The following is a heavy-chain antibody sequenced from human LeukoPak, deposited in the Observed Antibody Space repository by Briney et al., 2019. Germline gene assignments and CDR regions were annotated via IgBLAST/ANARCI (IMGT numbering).Heavy chain of an antibody. Sequence: AGGSLRLSCATSGFTFSSYGMNWVRQAPGKGLEWLASIRSDNSDTYYADSVKGRFTISRDNSKNTLFLQMNSLRVEDTALYYCAKSRGSGSNMARGVNFDYWGQGTLVTVSS. CDR1: GFTFSSYG. V-gene: IGHV3-30*02. CDR3: AKSRGSGSNMARGVNFDY. J-gene: IGHJ4*02. D-gene: IGHD3-10*01. CDR2: IRSDNSDT.